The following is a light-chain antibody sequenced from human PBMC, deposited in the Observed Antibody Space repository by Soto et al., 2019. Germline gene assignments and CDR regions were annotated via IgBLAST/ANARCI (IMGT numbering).Light chain of an antibody. Sequence: EIVMTQSPATLSVSPGERATLSCRASQSVSSNLAWYQQKPGQAPRLLIYGASTRATGIPARFSGSGSGTEFYLTLSSLQSEDFAVYYCQHYNNWPRTFGQGTKVEIK. CDR3: QHYNNWPRT. J-gene: IGKJ1*01. CDR1: QSVSSN. CDR2: GAS. V-gene: IGKV3-15*01.